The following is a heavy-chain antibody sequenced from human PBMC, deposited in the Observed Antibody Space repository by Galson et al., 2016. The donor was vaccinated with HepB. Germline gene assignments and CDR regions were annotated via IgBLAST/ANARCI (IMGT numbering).Heavy chain of an antibody. Sequence: SVKVSCKASGYTFTRYYVHWVRQAPGQGLEWMGWSNIYDGTINYARKFQGRVSLTTDTSTSTAYMELSSLRLDDTAVYYCARDWDFDLDVWGKGTTVTVSS. CDR1: GYTFTRYY. D-gene: IGHD1-26*01. J-gene: IGHJ6*04. V-gene: IGHV1/OR15-2*02. CDR3: ARDWDFDLDV. CDR2: SNIYDGTI.